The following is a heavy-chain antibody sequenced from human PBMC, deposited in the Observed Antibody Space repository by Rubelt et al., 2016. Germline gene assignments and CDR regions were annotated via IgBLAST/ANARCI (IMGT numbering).Heavy chain of an antibody. CDR2: ISAYNGNT. Sequence: QVQLVQSGAEVKKPGASVKVSCKASGYTFTSYGISWVRQAPGQGLEWMGWISAYNGNTNYAQKLQGIVTMTTETSTSTAYMGLRSLRSDDTAVYYCARDRIRIAARQGWYFDLWGRGTLVTVSS. D-gene: IGHD6-6*01. CDR1: GYTFTSYG. J-gene: IGHJ2*01. CDR3: ARDRIRIAARQGWYFDL. V-gene: IGHV1-18*01.